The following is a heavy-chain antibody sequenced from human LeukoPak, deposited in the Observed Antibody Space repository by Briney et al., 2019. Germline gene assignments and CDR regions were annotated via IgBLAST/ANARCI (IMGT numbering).Heavy chain of an antibody. D-gene: IGHD6-19*01. J-gene: IGHJ4*02. Sequence: PGRSLRLSCAASGFTFSSYGMHWVRQAPGKGLEWVAVIWYDGSNKYYADSVKGRFTISRDNSKNTLYLQMNSLRAEDTAVYYCARTAVALRTFDYWGQGTLVTVSS. V-gene: IGHV3-33*01. CDR1: GFTFSSYG. CDR3: ARTAVALRTFDY. CDR2: IWYDGSNK.